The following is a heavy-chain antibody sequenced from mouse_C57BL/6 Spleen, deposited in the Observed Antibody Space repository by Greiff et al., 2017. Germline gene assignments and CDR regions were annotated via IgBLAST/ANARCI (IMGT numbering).Heavy chain of an antibody. CDR3: ARAGYYGKGAMDY. D-gene: IGHD1-1*01. Sequence: VQLQQSGPELVKPGASVKISCKASGYTFTDYYINWVKQRPGQGLEWIGWIFPGSGSTYYNEKFKGKATLTVDKSSSTAYMLLSSLTSEDSAVYFCARAGYYGKGAMDYWGQGTSVTVSS. CDR2: IFPGSGST. V-gene: IGHV1-75*01. J-gene: IGHJ4*01. CDR1: GYTFTDYY.